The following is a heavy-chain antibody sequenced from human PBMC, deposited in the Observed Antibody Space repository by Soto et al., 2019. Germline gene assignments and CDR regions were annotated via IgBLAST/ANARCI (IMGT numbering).Heavy chain of an antibody. V-gene: IGHV4-34*01. CDR2: INHSGST. J-gene: IGHJ6*02. Sequence: PSETLSLTCAVYGGSLSGYYWSWIRQPPRKGLEWIGEINHSGSTNYNPSLKSRVTISVDTSKNQFSLKLSSVTAADTAVYYCASIYGSGYSYYYGMDVWGQGTTVTVSS. CDR3: ASIYGSGYSYYYGMDV. D-gene: IGHD3-3*01. CDR1: GGSLSGYY.